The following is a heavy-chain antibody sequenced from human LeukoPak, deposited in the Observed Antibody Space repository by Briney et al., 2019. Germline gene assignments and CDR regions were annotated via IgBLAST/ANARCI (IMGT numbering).Heavy chain of an antibody. CDR3: ARAYHHLFLTGYEFDP. CDR2: INWNGGST. CDR1: GFTFDDYG. D-gene: IGHD3-3*01. V-gene: IGHV3-20*04. Sequence: GRSLRLSCAASGFTFDDYGMSRVRQAPRKGLEWVSGINWNGGSTGYAVSVKGRFTISRDNAKNSLYLQMNSLRAEDTALYYCARAYHHLFLTGYEFDPWGQGTLVTVS. J-gene: IGHJ5*02.